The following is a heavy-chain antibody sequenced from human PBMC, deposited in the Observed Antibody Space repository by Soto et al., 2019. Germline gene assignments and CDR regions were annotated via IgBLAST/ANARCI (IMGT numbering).Heavy chain of an antibody. V-gene: IGHV2-5*01. CDR2: IYWNDDK. CDR3: AHRRGAAAGTRESWFDP. CDR1: GFSLSTSGVG. J-gene: IGHJ5*02. D-gene: IGHD6-13*01. Sequence: SGPTLVKPTQTLTLTCTFSGFSLSTSGVGVGWIRQPPGKALEWLALIYWNDDKRYSPSLKSRLTITKDTSKNQVVLTMTNMDPVDTATYYCAHRRGAAAGTRESWFDPWGQGTLVTVSS.